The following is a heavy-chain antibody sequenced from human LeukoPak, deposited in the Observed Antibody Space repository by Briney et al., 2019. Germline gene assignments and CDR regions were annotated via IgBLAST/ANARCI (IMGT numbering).Heavy chain of an antibody. CDR2: IIPILGIA. Sequence: SVKVSCKASGYTFTGYYMHWVRQAPGQGLEWVGRIIPILGIANYAQKFQGRVTITADKSTSTAYMELSSLRSEDTAVYYCARGLGMVIVVWGQGTLVTVSS. V-gene: IGHV1-69*04. D-gene: IGHD3-22*01. J-gene: IGHJ4*02. CDR1: GYTFTGYY. CDR3: ARGLGMVIVV.